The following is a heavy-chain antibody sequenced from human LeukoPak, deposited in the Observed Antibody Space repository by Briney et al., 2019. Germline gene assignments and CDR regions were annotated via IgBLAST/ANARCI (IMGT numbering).Heavy chain of an antibody. J-gene: IGHJ5*02. Sequence: ASVKVSCKASGYTFTGYYMHWVRQAPGQGLEWMGWINPNSGGTNYAQKFQGRVTMTRDTSISTAYMELSRLRSDDTAVYYCARGVNYDFWSGYYPAGLSRVYNWFDPWGQGTLVTVSS. D-gene: IGHD3-3*01. CDR1: GYTFTGYY. CDR3: ARGVNYDFWSGYYPAGLSRVYNWFDP. CDR2: INPNSGGT. V-gene: IGHV1-2*02.